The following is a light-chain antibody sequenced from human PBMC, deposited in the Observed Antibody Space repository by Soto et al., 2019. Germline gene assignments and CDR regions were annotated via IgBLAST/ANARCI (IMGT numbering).Light chain of an antibody. CDR2: KAS. CDR3: QQYNDNWT. CDR1: QSISSW. V-gene: IGKV1-5*03. J-gene: IGKJ1*01. Sequence: DIQMTQSPSTLSASVGDRVTITCRASQSISSWFAWYQQKPGTAPKLLIYKASTLQSGVPSRFSGSGSGTEFTLTISSLQPDDSATYYCQQYNDNWTFGQGTKVEIK.